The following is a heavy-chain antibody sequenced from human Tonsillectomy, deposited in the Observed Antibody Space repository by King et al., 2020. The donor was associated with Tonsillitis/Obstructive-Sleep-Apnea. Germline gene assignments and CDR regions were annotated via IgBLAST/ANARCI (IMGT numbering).Heavy chain of an antibody. D-gene: IGHD2-2*01. CDR3: ARDAPEIVVVAGIDAFDI. CDR1: GYTFSRYA. Sequence: QLVQSGSELKKPGASVKVSCKASGYTFSRYAMNWLRQAPGQGLEWMGWIHTNTGNPTYAQGFTGRFVFSLDTSVSTAYLQISSLKTEDTAVYYCARDAPEIVVVAGIDAFDIWGQGTMVTVSS. V-gene: IGHV7-4-1*02. J-gene: IGHJ3*02. CDR2: IHTNTGNP.